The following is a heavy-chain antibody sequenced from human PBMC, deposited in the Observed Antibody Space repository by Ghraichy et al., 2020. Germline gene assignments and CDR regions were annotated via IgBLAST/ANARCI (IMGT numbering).Heavy chain of an antibody. D-gene: IGHD3-10*01. CDR1: GGSISSYY. V-gene: IGHV4-59*08. CDR2: IYYSGST. J-gene: IGHJ6*03. CDR3: ARRGGLGSGSYYNPYYYYYMDV. Sequence: SETLSLTCTVSGGSISSYYWSWIRQPPGKGLEWIGYIYYSGSTNYNPSLKSRVTISVDTSKNQFSLKLSSVTAADTAVYYCARRGGLGSGSYYNPYYYYYMDVWGKGTTVTVSS.